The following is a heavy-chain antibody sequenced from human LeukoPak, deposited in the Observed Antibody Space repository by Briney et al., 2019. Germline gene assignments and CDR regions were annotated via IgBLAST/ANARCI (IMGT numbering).Heavy chain of an antibody. CDR1: GYTFTGYY. J-gene: IGHJ4*02. D-gene: IGHD1-26*01. V-gene: IGHV1-24*01. CDR2: FDPEDGET. CDR3: ATASGSYSPGSPFDY. Sequence: ASVKVSCKASGYTFTGYYMHWVRQAPGKGLEWMGGFDPEDGETIYAQKFQGRVIMTEDTPTDTAYMELSSLRSEDTAVYYCATASGSYSPGSPFDYWGQGTLVTVSS.